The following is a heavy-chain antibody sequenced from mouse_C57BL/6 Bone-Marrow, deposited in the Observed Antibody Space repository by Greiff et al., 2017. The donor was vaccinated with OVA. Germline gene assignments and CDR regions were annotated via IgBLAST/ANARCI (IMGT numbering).Heavy chain of an antibody. J-gene: IGHJ4*01. V-gene: IGHV1-55*01. CDR2: IYPGSGST. Sequence: QVQLQQPGAELVKPGASVKMSCKASGYTFTSYWITWVKQRPGQGLEWIGDIYPGSGSTNYNEKFKSKATLTADTSSSTAYMQLSSLTSEDSAVYYCARDRYDYDSYYAMDYWGQGTSVTVSS. D-gene: IGHD2-4*01. CDR1: GYTFTSYW. CDR3: ARDRYDYDSYYAMDY.